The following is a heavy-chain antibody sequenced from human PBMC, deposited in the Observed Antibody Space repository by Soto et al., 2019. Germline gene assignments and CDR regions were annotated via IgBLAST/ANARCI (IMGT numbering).Heavy chain of an antibody. Sequence: GASVKVSCKASGYTFTSYGISWVRQAPGQGLEWMGWISAYNGNTNYAQKLQGRVTMTTDTSTSTAYMELRSLRSDDTAVYYCARGLREIKDYYDSSGYYRDFDYWGQGTLVTVSS. J-gene: IGHJ4*02. CDR2: ISAYNGNT. D-gene: IGHD3-22*01. CDR1: GYTFTSYG. V-gene: IGHV1-18*04. CDR3: ARGLREIKDYYDSSGYYRDFDY.